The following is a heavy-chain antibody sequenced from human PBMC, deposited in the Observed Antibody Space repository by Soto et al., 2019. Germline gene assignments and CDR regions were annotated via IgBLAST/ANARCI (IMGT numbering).Heavy chain of an antibody. V-gene: IGHV4-30-2*01. CDR1: GGSISSGGYS. CDR2: IYHSGST. CDR3: ARETPYSSSFDY. D-gene: IGHD6-6*01. Sequence: SETLSLTCAVSGGSISSGGYSWSWIRQPPGKGLEWIGYIYHSGSTYYNPSLKSRVTISVDRSKNQFSLKLSSVTAADTAVYYCARETPYSSSFDYWGQGTLVTVSS. J-gene: IGHJ4*02.